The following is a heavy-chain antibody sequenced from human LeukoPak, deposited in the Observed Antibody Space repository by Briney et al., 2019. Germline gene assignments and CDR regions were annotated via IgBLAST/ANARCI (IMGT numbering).Heavy chain of an antibody. CDR1: TGSISSYY. V-gene: IGHV4-4*07. Sequence: SETLSLTCTVSTGSISSYYCSWIRQPAGKGLEYIGRIYSSESTNYSPSLKSRVTMSVDTSKNQFSLKLTSVTAADTAVYYCARGDIIRGDYNWFDPWGQGILVTVSS. D-gene: IGHD3-10*01. CDR3: ARGDIIRGDYNWFDP. J-gene: IGHJ5*02. CDR2: IYSSEST.